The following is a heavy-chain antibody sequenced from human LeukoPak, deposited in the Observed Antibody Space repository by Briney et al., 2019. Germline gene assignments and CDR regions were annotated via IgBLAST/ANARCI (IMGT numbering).Heavy chain of an antibody. V-gene: IGHV1-2*02. J-gene: IGHJ3*02. Sequence: ASVKVSCKASGYTFTGYYMHWVRQAPGQGLEWMGWINPNSGGTNYAQKFQGRVTTTRDTSISTAYMELSRLRSDDTAVYYCARDRGTGTDAIDIWGQGTMVTVSS. CDR1: GYTFTGYY. CDR3: ARDRGTGTDAIDI. CDR2: INPNSGGT. D-gene: IGHD7-27*01.